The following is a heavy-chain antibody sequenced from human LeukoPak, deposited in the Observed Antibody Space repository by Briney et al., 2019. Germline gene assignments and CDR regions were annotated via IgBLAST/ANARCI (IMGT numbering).Heavy chain of an antibody. Sequence: GGSLRLSCAASGFTFSSYSMNWVRQAPGKGLEWVSSISSSSSYIYYADSVKGRFTTSRDNAKNSLYLQMNSLRAEDTPVYYCARGPPPPNFDYWGQGTLVTVPS. CDR2: ISSSSSYI. V-gene: IGHV3-21*01. CDR3: ARGPPPPNFDY. J-gene: IGHJ4*02. CDR1: GFTFSSYS.